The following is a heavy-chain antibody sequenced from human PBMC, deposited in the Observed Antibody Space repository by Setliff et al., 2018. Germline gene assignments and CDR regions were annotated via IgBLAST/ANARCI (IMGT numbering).Heavy chain of an antibody. CDR2: IYSSGST. Sequence: SETLSLTCTVSGGSVSSGDYYWSWIRQPPGKGLEWIGYIYSSGSTYYNPSLKSRVSISVDASKNQFSLKLSSVTAADTAVYFCAKGRYCSTTSCYAYSYNYMDVWGRGTTVTVSS. CDR1: GGSVSSGDYY. J-gene: IGHJ6*03. D-gene: IGHD2-2*01. V-gene: IGHV4-30-4*08. CDR3: AKGRYCSTTSCYAYSYNYMDV.